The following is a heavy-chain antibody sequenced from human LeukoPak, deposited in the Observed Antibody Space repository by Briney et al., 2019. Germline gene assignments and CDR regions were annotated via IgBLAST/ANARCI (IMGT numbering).Heavy chain of an antibody. Sequence: ASVKVSCKASGYTFTSYGISWVRQAPGQGLEWMGWISAYNGNTNYAQKLQGRVTMTTDTSTSTAYMGLRSLRSDDTAVYYCARVGQQLVRYYYYGMDVWGQGTTVTVSS. D-gene: IGHD6-13*01. CDR2: ISAYNGNT. CDR1: GYTFTSYG. CDR3: ARVGQQLVRYYYYGMDV. V-gene: IGHV1-18*01. J-gene: IGHJ6*02.